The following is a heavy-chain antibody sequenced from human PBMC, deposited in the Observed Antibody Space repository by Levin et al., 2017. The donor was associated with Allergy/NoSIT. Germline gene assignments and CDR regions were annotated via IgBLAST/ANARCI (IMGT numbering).Heavy chain of an antibody. D-gene: IGHD5-18*01. CDR3: ARVRYSYGAYYFDY. Sequence: PSETLSLTCTVSGGSISSYYWSWIRQPPGKGLEWIGYIYYSGSTNYNPSLKSRVTISVDTSKNQFSLKLSSVTAADTAVYYCARVRYSYGAYYFDYWGQGTLVTVSS. CDR1: GGSISSYY. V-gene: IGHV4-59*01. J-gene: IGHJ4*02. CDR2: IYYSGST.